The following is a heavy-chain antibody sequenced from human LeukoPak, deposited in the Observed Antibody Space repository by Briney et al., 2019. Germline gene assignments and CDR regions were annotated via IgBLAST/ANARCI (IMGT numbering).Heavy chain of an antibody. V-gene: IGHV3-23*01. D-gene: IGHD3-10*01. CDR2: ISGSGGST. Sequence: GGSLRLSCVASGFTFSSYAMSWVRQAPGKGLEWVSAISGSGGSTYYADSVKGRFTISRDNSKNTLYLQMNSLRAEDTAVYYCAKSMVRVVITPDYWGQGTLVTVSS. CDR1: GFTFSSYA. CDR3: AKSMVRVVITPDY. J-gene: IGHJ4*02.